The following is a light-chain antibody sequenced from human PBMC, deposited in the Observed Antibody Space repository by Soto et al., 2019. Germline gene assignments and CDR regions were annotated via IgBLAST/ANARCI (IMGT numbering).Light chain of an antibody. CDR1: QSVSSNC. CDR3: QVYDASPMYT. Sequence: EIVLTQSPGTLSLSPGERGTLSCRASQSVSSNCIAWYQQKPGQAPRLLFYGASRRATGIPDRFSGSGSGTDFTLTISRLEPEDFAVYYCQVYDASPMYTFGLGTKLEIK. CDR2: GAS. V-gene: IGKV3-20*01. J-gene: IGKJ2*01.